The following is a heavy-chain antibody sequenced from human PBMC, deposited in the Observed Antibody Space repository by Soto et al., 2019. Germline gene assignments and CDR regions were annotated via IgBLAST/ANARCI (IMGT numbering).Heavy chain of an antibody. CDR2: ISYDGSNK. V-gene: IGHV3-30-3*01. Sequence: QVQLVESGGGVVQPGRSLRLSCAASGFTFSSYAMHWVRQAPGKGLEWVAVISYDGSNKYYADSVKGRFTISRDNSKNTLYLQMNSLRAEDTAVYYCARGYYYDSSGYYDLDYWGQGTLVTVSS. D-gene: IGHD3-22*01. CDR1: GFTFSSYA. CDR3: ARGYYYDSSGYYDLDY. J-gene: IGHJ4*02.